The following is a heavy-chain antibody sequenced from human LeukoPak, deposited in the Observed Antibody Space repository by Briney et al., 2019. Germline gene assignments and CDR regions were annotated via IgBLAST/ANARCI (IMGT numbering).Heavy chain of an antibody. J-gene: IGHJ1*01. V-gene: IGHV3-23*01. CDR3: ARSSDSSSLQYFQH. CDR1: GFTFSSYA. Sequence: TGGSLRLSCAASGFTFSSYAMSWVRQAPGKGLEWVSAISGSGGSTYYADSVKGRFTISRDNSKNTLYLQMNSLRAEDTAVYYCARSSDSSSLQYFQHWGQGTLVTVSS. CDR2: ISGSGGST. D-gene: IGHD6-6*01.